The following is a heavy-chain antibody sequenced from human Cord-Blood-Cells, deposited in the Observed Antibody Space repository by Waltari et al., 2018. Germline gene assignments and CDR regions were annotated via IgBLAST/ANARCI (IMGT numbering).Heavy chain of an antibody. CDR3: ALTGTSDYPHYFDY. Sequence: QVQLVQSGAEVKKPGSSAKVSCKASGGTFSSYAIRRARTAPGQGLEWMGGIIPILGIANYAQKFQGRVTITADKSTSTAYMELSSLRSEDTAVYYCALTGTSDYPHYFDYWGQGTLVTVSS. V-gene: IGHV1-69*10. CDR2: IIPILGIA. CDR1: GGTFSSYA. D-gene: IGHD4-17*01. J-gene: IGHJ4*02.